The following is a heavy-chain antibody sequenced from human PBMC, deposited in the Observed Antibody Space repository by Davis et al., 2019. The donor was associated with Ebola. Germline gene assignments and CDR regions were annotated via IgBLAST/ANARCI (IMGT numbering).Heavy chain of an antibody. CDR2: ISAYNGNT. CDR1: GYTFTNYG. V-gene: IGHV1-18*04. CDR3: ARSIAVAGTGWFDP. J-gene: IGHJ5*02. D-gene: IGHD6-19*01. Sequence: ASVKVSCKASGYTFTNYGITWVRQAPGQGLEWMGWISAYNGNTNYAQKLQGRVTMTTDTSTSTAYMELRSLRSDDTAVYYCARSIAVAGTGWFDPWGQGTLVTVSS.